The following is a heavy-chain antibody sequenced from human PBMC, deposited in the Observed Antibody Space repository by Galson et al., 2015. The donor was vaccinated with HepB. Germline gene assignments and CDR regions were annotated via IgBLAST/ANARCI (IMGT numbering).Heavy chain of an antibody. D-gene: IGHD2-2*01. V-gene: IGHV3-66*01. CDR1: GFTVSSKY. Sequence: SLRLSCAASGFTVSSKYMRWVRQAPGKGLEWVSLFYRSGSTYYADSVKGRFTISRDNSKNTLYLQMNSLRAEDTAVYYCAMNIVVVPAATDCWGQGTLVTVSS. J-gene: IGHJ4*02. CDR3: AMNIVVVPAATDC. CDR2: FYRSGST.